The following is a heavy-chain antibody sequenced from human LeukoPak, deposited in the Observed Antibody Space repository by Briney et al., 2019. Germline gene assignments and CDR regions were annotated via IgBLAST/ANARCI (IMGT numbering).Heavy chain of an antibody. D-gene: IGHD6-13*01. Sequence: SETLSLTCSVSGGFSRSDYWTWIRQPPGKGLEWIGYIYYTGSTNYNPSLKSRVTISVDTSKKQFSLKLTSVIAADTAVYYCARVIAAAGTWWFDPWGQGTLVTVSS. J-gene: IGHJ5*02. CDR3: ARVIAAAGTWWFDP. V-gene: IGHV4-59*01. CDR2: IYYTGST. CDR1: GGFSRSDY.